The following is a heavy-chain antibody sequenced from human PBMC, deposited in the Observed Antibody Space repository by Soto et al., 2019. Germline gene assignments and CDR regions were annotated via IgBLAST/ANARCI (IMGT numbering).Heavy chain of an antibody. CDR2: MNPNSGNT. CDR1: GYTFTSYD. Sequence: ASVKVSCKASGYTFTSYDINWVRQATGQGLEWMGWMNPNSGNTGYAQKFQGRVTMTRNTSISTAYMELSSLRSEDTAVYYCARGLYYDFWSGYPTPDYYYYMDVWGKGTTVTVSS. D-gene: IGHD3-3*01. J-gene: IGHJ6*03. CDR3: ARGLYYDFWSGYPTPDYYYYMDV. V-gene: IGHV1-8*01.